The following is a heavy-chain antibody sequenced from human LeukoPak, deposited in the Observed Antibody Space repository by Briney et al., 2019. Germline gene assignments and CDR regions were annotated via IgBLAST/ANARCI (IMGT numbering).Heavy chain of an antibody. Sequence: PSETLSLTCTVSGASISNYYWSWIRQPPGEGLEWIGYTYYTGRTNFNPSLKSRVTMSVDTSKNQLSLKLSSVTAADTAVYYCARDIGSGPVDVWGQGTTVTVSS. V-gene: IGHV4-59*01. J-gene: IGHJ6*02. CDR2: TYYTGRT. CDR1: GASISNYY. CDR3: ARDIGSGPVDV. D-gene: IGHD3-10*01.